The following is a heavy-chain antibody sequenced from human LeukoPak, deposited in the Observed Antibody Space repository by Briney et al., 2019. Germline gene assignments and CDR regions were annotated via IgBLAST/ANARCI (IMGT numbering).Heavy chain of an antibody. CDR1: GGTFSSYA. Sequence: SVKVSCKASGGTFSSYAISWVRQAPGQGLEWMGRIIPIFGTANYAQKFQGRVTITTDESTSTAYMELSSLRSEDTAVYYCARDPHDSSGHSXGXXDXWGQXXXVT. CDR2: IIPIFGTA. CDR3: ARDPHDSSGHSXGXXDX. V-gene: IGHV1-69*05. D-gene: IGHD3-22*01. J-gene: IGHJ4*02.